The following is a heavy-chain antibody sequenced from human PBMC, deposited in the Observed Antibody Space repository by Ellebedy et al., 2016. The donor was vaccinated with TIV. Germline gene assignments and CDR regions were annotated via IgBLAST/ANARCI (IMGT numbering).Heavy chain of an antibody. Sequence: GESLKISCAASGFTFNSYGMHWVRQAPGKGLEWVAVISYVGNNEDYADSVKGRFTISRDNSKNTLYLQMNSLRAEDTAVYYCARDQLRCGGDCYSAPRYYFDYWGQGTLVTVSS. D-gene: IGHD2-21*02. V-gene: IGHV3-30*03. CDR3: ARDQLRCGGDCYSAPRYYFDY. CDR1: GFTFNSYG. CDR2: ISYVGNNE. J-gene: IGHJ4*02.